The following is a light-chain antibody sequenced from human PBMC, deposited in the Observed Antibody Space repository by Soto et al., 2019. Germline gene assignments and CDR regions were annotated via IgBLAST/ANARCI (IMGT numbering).Light chain of an antibody. Sequence: QSALTQPPSASGSPGQSVTISCTGTSSDVGGYKFVSWYQQHPGKAPKLMIYEVNKRPSGVPDRFSGSKSGNTASLTVSGLQAEDEADYYCISYAGSNNLLFGGGTKVTVL. V-gene: IGLV2-8*01. J-gene: IGLJ2*01. CDR2: EVN. CDR3: ISYAGSNNLL. CDR1: SSDVGGYKF.